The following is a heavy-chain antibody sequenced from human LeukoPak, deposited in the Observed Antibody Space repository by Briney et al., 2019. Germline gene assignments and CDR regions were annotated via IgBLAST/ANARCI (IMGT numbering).Heavy chain of an antibody. J-gene: IGHJ1*01. V-gene: IGHV1-2*02. Sequence: EASVKVSCKASGYTFTGYYMHWVRQAPGQGLEWMGWINPNSGGTNYAQKFQGRVTMTRDTSISTAYMELSRLRSDDTAVYYCARVDSIFYDSSGYYAAEYFQHWGRGTLVTVSS. CDR3: ARVDSIFYDSSGYYAAEYFQH. CDR1: GYTFTGYY. D-gene: IGHD3-22*01. CDR2: INPNSGGT.